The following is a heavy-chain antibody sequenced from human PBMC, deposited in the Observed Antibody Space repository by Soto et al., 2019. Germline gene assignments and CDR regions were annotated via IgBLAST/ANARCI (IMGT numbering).Heavy chain of an antibody. D-gene: IGHD6-13*01. CDR3: ARRMRGASGNFDY. CDR1: GDSINTYY. Sequence: SETLSLTCTVSGDSINTYYWSWIRQPPGKGLEWIGYIYYTGNTYYNPSLKSRVAISVDTSKNQFSLNLTSVIPADTAVYYCARRMRGASGNFDYWGQGALVT. J-gene: IGHJ4*02. CDR2: IYYTGNT. V-gene: IGHV4-59*01.